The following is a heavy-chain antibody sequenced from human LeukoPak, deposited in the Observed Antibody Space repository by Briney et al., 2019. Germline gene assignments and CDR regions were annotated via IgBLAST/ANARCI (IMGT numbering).Heavy chain of an antibody. J-gene: IGHJ4*02. CDR3: AKEPTTYYDSSGYIDY. D-gene: IGHD3-22*01. Sequence: GGSLRLSCGASGFTFSSYAMSWVRQAPGEGLEWVSAISGSGGSTYYADSVKGRFTISRDNSKNTLYLQMNSLRAEDTAVYYCAKEPTTYYDSSGYIDYWGQGTLVTVSS. V-gene: IGHV3-23*01. CDR2: ISGSGGST. CDR1: GFTFSSYA.